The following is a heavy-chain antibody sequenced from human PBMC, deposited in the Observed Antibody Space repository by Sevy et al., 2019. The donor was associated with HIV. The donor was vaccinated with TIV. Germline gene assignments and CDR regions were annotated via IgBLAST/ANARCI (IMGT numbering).Heavy chain of an antibody. CDR1: GFTFSIYS. J-gene: IGHJ6*02. D-gene: IGHD3-10*01. CDR2: ISSSSNFI. V-gene: IGHV3-21*01. CDR3: ARDRDGSGSSGGYGMDV. Sequence: GGSLRLSCVASGFTFSIYSMNRVRQAPGKGLEWVSSISSSSNFIYYADSVKGRFIISRDNAKNLLYLQMSSLRAEDTAVYYCARDRDGSGSSGGYGMDVWGQGTTVTVSS.